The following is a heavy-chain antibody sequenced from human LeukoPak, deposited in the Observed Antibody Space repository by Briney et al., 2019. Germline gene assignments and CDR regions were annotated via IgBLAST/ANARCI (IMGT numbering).Heavy chain of an antibody. CDR3: ARDGVITMVRGVNPPWFDP. V-gene: IGHV3-21*03. CDR1: GFTFSSYS. Sequence: PGGSLRLSCAASGFTFSSYSMNWVRQAPGKGLEWVSSISSSSSYIYYADSVKGRFTISRDNAKNSLYLQMNSLRAEDTAVYYCARDGVITMVRGVNPPWFDPWGQGTLVTVSS. D-gene: IGHD3-10*01. J-gene: IGHJ5*02. CDR2: ISSSSSYI.